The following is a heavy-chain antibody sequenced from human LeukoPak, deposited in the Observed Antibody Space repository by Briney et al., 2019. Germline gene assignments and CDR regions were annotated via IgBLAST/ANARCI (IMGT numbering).Heavy chain of an antibody. J-gene: IGHJ4*02. CDR1: GFSLSNYA. Sequence: GGSLRLSCAASGFSLSNYAMSWVREAPGKGLEWGSGISDSGGTTYYADSVKGRFTISRDNSKNTLYLQMNSLTAEDTAVYYCAKDRRRFWSGYLDYWGQGALVTVSS. CDR2: ISDSGGTT. D-gene: IGHD3-3*01. CDR3: AKDRRRFWSGYLDY. V-gene: IGHV3-23*01.